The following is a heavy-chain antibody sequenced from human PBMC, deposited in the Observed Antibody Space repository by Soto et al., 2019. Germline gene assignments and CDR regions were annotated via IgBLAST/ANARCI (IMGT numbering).Heavy chain of an antibody. D-gene: IGHD6-6*01. CDR3: ACYRGYCSNRSSSGMDY. CDR2: IYPGDSDT. V-gene: IGHV5-51*01. CDR1: GYSFTSYW. J-gene: IGHJ4*02. Sequence: PGESLKISCKGSGYSFTSYWIGWVRQMPGKGLEWMGIIYPGDSDTRYSPSFQGQVTISADKSISTAYLQWSSLKASDTAMYYCACYRGYCSNRSSSGMDYWGQGTLVTVSS.